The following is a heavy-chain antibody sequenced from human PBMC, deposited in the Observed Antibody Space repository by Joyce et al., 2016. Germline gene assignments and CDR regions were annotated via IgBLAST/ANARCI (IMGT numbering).Heavy chain of an antibody. CDR2: IYHCGRT. Sequence: QVQLQESGPGLVKPSGTLSLTCAVSGGSISSSNWWSGVRQPPGKGLEWIGEIYHCGRTNYSPSLKSRVTMSVDKSKNQFSLKLTSVTAADTAVYFCATDPYGDYFDHWGQGALVTVSS. V-gene: IGHV4-4*02. D-gene: IGHD4-17*01. J-gene: IGHJ4*02. CDR3: ATDPYGDYFDH. CDR1: GGSISSSNW.